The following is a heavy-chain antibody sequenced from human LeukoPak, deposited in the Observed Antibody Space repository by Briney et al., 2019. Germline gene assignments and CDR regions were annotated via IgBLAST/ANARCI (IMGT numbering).Heavy chain of an antibody. D-gene: IGHD3-10*01. V-gene: IGHV3-30*04. CDR2: ISYDGSNK. J-gene: IGHJ4*02. CDR1: GFTFSSYA. CDR3: ARDSDYYGLDY. Sequence: GGSLRLSCAASGFTFSSYAMHWVRQAPGKGLEWVAVISYDGSNKYYAASVKGRFTISRDNSKNALYLQMNSLRAEDTAVYYCARDSDYYGLDYWGQGTLVTVSS.